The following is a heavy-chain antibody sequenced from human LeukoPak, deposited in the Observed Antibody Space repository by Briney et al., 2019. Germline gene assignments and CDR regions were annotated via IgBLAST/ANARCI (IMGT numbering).Heavy chain of an antibody. Sequence: GQSLKISCKGSGYSFTSYWIGWVRQMAGKGLEWMGIIYSGDSDTRYSPSFQGQVTISADKSLSTAYLQWSSLKASDTAMYYCARSSRGYYDSSGYYFDYWGQGTLVTVSS. CDR2: IYSGDSDT. J-gene: IGHJ4*02. D-gene: IGHD3-22*01. CDR3: ARSSRGYYDSSGYYFDY. V-gene: IGHV5-51*01. CDR1: GYSFTSYW.